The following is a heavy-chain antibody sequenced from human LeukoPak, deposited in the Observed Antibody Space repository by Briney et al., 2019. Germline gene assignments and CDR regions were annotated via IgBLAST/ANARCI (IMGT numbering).Heavy chain of an antibody. CDR2: IYYSGIT. D-gene: IGHD1-26*01. J-gene: IGHJ3*02. CDR3: ARWEASRVAFDI. CDR1: GGSISTYY. V-gene: IGHV4-59*01. Sequence: PSETLSLTCTVSGGSISTYYWSWIRQPPGRGLEWIGYIYYSGITDYSPSLKSRVTISIDTSKKQFSLKLSSVTAADTAVYHCARWEASRVAFDIWGQGTLVTVSS.